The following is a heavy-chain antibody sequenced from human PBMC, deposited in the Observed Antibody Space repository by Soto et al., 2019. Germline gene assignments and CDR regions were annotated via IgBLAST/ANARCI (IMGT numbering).Heavy chain of an antibody. V-gene: IGHV4-31*03. CDR1: GGSISSGGYY. CDR2: IYYSGST. CDR3: ARGDDVHRGMDV. Sequence: LSLTCTVSGGSISSGGYYWSWIRQHPGKGLEWIGYIYYSGSTYYNPSLKSRVTISVDTSKNQFSLKLSSVTAADTAVYYCARGDDVHRGMDVWGQGTTVTVSS. D-gene: IGHD6-6*01. J-gene: IGHJ6*02.